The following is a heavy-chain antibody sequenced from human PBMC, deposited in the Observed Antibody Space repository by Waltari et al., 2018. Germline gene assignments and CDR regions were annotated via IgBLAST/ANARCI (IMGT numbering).Heavy chain of an antibody. D-gene: IGHD6-19*01. V-gene: IGHV1-24*01. J-gene: IGHJ4*02. CDR2: FDPEEGEK. CDR1: GYTLTELS. CDR3: ATELYSSGWIDY. Sequence: QVQLVQSGAEVKKPGASVKVSCKVSGYTLTELSMHWVRQAPGKGLEWMGGFDPEEGEKIYAQKFQGRVTMTEDTATDTAYMELSSLRSEDTAVYYCATELYSSGWIDYWGQGTLVTVSS.